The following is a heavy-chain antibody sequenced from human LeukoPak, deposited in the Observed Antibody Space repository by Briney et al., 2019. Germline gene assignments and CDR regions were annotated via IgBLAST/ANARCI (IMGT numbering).Heavy chain of an antibody. Sequence: GASVKVSCKASGYTFTSYDINWVRQATGQGLEWMGWMNPNSGNTGYAQKFQGRVTITADKSTSTAYMELSSLRSEDTAVYYCAREGWPNERFFDYWGQGTLVTVSS. D-gene: IGHD1-1*01. CDR2: MNPNSGNT. CDR3: AREGWPNERFFDY. J-gene: IGHJ4*01. CDR1: GYTFTSYD. V-gene: IGHV1-8*01.